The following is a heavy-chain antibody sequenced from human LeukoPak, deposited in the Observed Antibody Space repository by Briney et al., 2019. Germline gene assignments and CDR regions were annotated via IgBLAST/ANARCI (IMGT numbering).Heavy chain of an antibody. Sequence: GASVKVSCKASGYTFTSYGISWVRQAPGQGLEWMGWISAYNGNTNYAQKLQSRVTMTTDTSTSTAYMELRSLRSDDTAVYYCARDPTNYYDSSGYEFQHWGQGTLVTVSS. D-gene: IGHD3-22*01. CDR3: ARDPTNYYDSSGYEFQH. CDR2: ISAYNGNT. CDR1: GYTFTSYG. J-gene: IGHJ1*01. V-gene: IGHV1-18*01.